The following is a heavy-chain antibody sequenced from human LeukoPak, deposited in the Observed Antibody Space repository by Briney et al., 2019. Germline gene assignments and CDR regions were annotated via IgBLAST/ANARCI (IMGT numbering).Heavy chain of an antibody. Sequence: GGSLRLSCAASGFTFSSYAMSWVRQAPGKGLEWVSLISGSGGSTYYADSVKGRFTISRDNSKNTLYLQMNSLRAEDTAVYYCAKDPLISPTAQSAFDFWGQGTLVPVSS. V-gene: IGHV3-23*01. CDR1: GFTFSSYA. CDR3: AKDPLISPTAQSAFDF. J-gene: IGHJ4*02. CDR2: ISGSGGST. D-gene: IGHD4-17*01.